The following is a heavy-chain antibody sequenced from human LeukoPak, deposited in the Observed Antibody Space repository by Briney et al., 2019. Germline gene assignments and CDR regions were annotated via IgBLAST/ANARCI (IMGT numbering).Heavy chain of an antibody. CDR1: GYTFTAYY. J-gene: IGHJ4*02. CDR3: ARIEGAAITF. V-gene: IGHV1-2*02. Sequence: ASVKVPCKASGYTFTAYYIHWVRQAPGQGLEWMGWISPKSGGTKFALKFQDRVTMTSDTSISTAHMELSRLKSDDTAMYYCARIEGAAITFWGQGTLITVSS. D-gene: IGHD5-12*01. CDR2: ISPKSGGT.